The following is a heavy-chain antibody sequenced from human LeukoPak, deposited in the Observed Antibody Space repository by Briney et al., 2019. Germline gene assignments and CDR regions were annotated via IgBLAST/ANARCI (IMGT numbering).Heavy chain of an antibody. CDR3: ARTPIVAAGPFDY. J-gene: IGHJ4*02. V-gene: IGHV3-30-3*01. CDR2: ISYDGSNK. CDR1: GFTFSSYS. D-gene: IGHD6-13*01. Sequence: GSLRLSCAASGFTFSSYSMHWVRQAPGKGLEWVAVISYDGSNKYYADSVKGRFTISRDNSKNTLYLQMNSLRAEDTAVYYCARTPIVAAGPFDYWGQGTLVTVSS.